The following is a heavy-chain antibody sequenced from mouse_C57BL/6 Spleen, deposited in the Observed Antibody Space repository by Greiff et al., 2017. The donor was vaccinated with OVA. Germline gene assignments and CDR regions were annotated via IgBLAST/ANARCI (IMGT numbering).Heavy chain of an antibody. D-gene: IGHD1-1*01. Sequence: EVMLVESGEGLVKPGGSLKLSCAASGFTFSSYAMSWVRQTPEKRLEWVAYISSGGDYIYYAATVKGRFTISRDNARNTLYLQMSSLKSEDTAMYYCTRERYYGSRYEAWFAYWGQGTLVTVSA. CDR1: GFTFSSYA. V-gene: IGHV5-9-1*02. J-gene: IGHJ3*01. CDR3: TRERYYGSRYEAWFAY. CDR2: ISSGGDYI.